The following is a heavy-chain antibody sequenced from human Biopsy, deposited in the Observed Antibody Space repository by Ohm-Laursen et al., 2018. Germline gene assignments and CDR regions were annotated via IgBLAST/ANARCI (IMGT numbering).Heavy chain of an antibody. J-gene: IGHJ2*01. CDR3: ARGRRHCSGTCSRWYFDL. CDR1: GYNFTAFS. CDR2: INPKSGDT. D-gene: IGHD2-2*01. Sequence: ASVKVSCKTSGYNFTAFSVHWLRQAPGQGLEWMGWINPKSGDTDYPQNFQGRVSMTRDTSISTAYMDLSRLRSDDTAVYYCARGRRHCSGTCSRWYFDLWGRGTLVTVSS. V-gene: IGHV1-2*02.